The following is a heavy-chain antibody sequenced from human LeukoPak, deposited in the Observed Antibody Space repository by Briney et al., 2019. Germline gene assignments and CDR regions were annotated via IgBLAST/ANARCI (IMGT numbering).Heavy chain of an antibody. CDR2: IYYSGTT. CDR3: ARHYDSSGYYSATAFDI. J-gene: IGHJ3*02. D-gene: IGHD3-22*01. CDR1: GGSISGYY. V-gene: IGHV4-59*08. Sequence: PSETLSLTCTVSGGSISGYYWSWIRQPPGKGLEGLGYIYYSGTTYYNPSLTSRVTISLDTSKNQFSLKLSSVTAADTAVYYCARHYDSSGYYSATAFDIWGQGTMVTVSS.